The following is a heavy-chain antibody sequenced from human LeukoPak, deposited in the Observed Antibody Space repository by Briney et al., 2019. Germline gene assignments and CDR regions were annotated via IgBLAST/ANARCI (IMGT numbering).Heavy chain of an antibody. V-gene: IGHV3-72*01. CDR2: IRNRARGYTT. CDR3: ATETKDSSAYYYFDY. J-gene: IGHJ4*02. D-gene: IGHD3-22*01. CDR1: GSTFSDHY. Sequence: GGSLRLSCVASGSTFSDHYMDWVRQAPGKGLEWVARIRNRARGYTTDYAASAKGRFTISRDDSAGSLYLQMNSLQTEDTAVYYCATETKDSSAYYYFDYWGQGALVTVSS.